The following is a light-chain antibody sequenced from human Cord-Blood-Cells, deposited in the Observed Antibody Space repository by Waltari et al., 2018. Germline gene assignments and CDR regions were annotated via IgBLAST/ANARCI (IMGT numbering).Light chain of an antibody. V-gene: IGLV2-8*01. CDR3: SSYAGSNIVV. CDR1: SSNVGGYYY. Sequence: QSALTQPPSTSGSPGQSVTIYCTGTSSNVGGYYYVPWYQKHPGKAPKLLIYEVSKRPSGVPDRFSGSKSGNTASLTVSGLQAEDEADYYCSSYAGSNIVVFGGGTKLTVL. CDR2: EVS. J-gene: IGLJ2*01.